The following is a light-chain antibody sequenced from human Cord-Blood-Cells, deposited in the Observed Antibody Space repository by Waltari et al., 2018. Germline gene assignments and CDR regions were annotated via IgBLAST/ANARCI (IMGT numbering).Light chain of an antibody. CDR3: SSYTSSSTWV. J-gene: IGLJ3*02. Sequence: QSALTPLASVSGPPGQSITISCTGTSSDVGGYNYVSWYQQHPGKAPKLMIYDVSNRPSGVSNRFSGSKSGNTASLTISGLQAEDEADYYCSSYTSSSTWVFGGGTKLTVL. CDR2: DVS. V-gene: IGLV2-14*03. CDR1: SSDVGGYNY.